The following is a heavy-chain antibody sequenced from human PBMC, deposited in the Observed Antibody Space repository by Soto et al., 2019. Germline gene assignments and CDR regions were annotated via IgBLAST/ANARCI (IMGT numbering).Heavy chain of an antibody. CDR3: ATLTLYYDILTGYNHPPN. Sequence: ASVKVSCKASGYTFTSYAMHWVRQAPGQRLEWMGWINAGNGNTKYSQKFQGRVTITRDTSASTAYMELSSLRSEDTAVYYCATLTLYYDILTGYNHPPNWGQGTLVTVSS. CDR1: GYTFTSYA. V-gene: IGHV1-3*01. J-gene: IGHJ4*02. CDR2: INAGNGNT. D-gene: IGHD3-9*01.